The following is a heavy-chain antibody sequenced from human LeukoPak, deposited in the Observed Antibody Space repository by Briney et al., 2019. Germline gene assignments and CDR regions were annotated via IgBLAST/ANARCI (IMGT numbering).Heavy chain of an antibody. CDR2: IYPGDSDT. CDR1: GYSFTSYW. CDR3: ARREYYYDPHDAFDI. J-gene: IGHJ3*02. Sequence: GESLKISCKGSGYSFTSYWIGWVRQMPGKGLEWMGIIYPGDSDTRYSPSFQGQVTISADRSISTAYLQWSSLKASDTAMYYCARREYYYDPHDAFDIWGQGTMVTVSS. V-gene: IGHV5-51*01. D-gene: IGHD3-22*01.